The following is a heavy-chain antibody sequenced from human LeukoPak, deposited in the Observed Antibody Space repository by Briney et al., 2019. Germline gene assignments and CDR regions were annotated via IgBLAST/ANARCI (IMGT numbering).Heavy chain of an antibody. CDR2: ISSSSRTT. D-gene: IGHD3-16*01. Sequence: GGSLRLSCAASAFSFSAYSMNWVRQAPGKGLEWVSYISSSSRTTYYADSVKGRFTISRDNAKNSLYLQMNSLRDEDTAVYYCAKERLRGNYYYYGMDVWGQGTTVTVSS. V-gene: IGHV3-48*02. CDR3: AKERLRGNYYYYGMDV. J-gene: IGHJ6*02. CDR1: AFSFSAYS.